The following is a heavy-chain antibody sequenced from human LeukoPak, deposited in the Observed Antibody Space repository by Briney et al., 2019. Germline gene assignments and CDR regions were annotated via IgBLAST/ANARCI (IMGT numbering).Heavy chain of an antibody. CDR1: RYTFTGYY. J-gene: IGHJ6*03. CDR2: INPNSGGT. CDR3: ARDGYSGYDAYYYYYMDV. Sequence: ASVKVSCKASRYTFTGYYVHWVRQAPGQGLEWMGRINPNSGGTSYAQKFEGRVTMTRDTSISTAYMELSMLRSDDTAVYYCARDGYSGYDAYYYYYMDVWGKGTTVTVSS. V-gene: IGHV1-2*06. D-gene: IGHD5-12*01.